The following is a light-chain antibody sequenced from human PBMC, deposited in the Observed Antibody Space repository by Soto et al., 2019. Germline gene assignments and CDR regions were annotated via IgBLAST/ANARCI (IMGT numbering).Light chain of an antibody. CDR3: QQYAGSPPWT. Sequence: EIVLTQSPATLSLSPGERATLSCRASQSVDINLAWYQQKPGQAPRLLIHGASSRATGIPDRFSGSGSGTDFTLTISRLETEDFAAYYCQQYAGSPPWTFCQGTKVDIK. CDR1: QSVDIN. CDR2: GAS. J-gene: IGKJ1*01. V-gene: IGKV3-20*01.